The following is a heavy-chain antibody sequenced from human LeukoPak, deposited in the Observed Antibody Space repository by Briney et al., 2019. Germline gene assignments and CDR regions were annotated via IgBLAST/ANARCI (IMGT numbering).Heavy chain of an antibody. J-gene: IGHJ6*03. Sequence: SETLSLTCTVSGGSISSSSYYWGWIRQPPGKGLEWIGSIYYSGSTYYNPSLKSRVTISVDTSKNQFSLKLSSVTAADTAVYYCARQSSDFWSGPQVHYMDVWGKGTTVTVSS. D-gene: IGHD3-3*01. V-gene: IGHV4-39*01. CDR1: GGSISSSSYY. CDR3: ARQSSDFWSGPQVHYMDV. CDR2: IYYSGST.